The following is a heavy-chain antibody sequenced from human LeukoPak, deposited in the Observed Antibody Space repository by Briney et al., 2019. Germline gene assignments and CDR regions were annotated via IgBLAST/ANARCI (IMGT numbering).Heavy chain of an antibody. V-gene: IGHV1-2*02. D-gene: IGHD6-19*01. CDR3: ARGGRIAVAVLNWFDP. J-gene: IGHJ5*02. CDR1: GYTFTGYY. CDR2: INPNSGGT. Sequence: GASVKVSCKASGYTFTGYYMHWVRQAPGQGLEWMGWINPNSGGTNYAQKFQGRVTMTRDTSISTAYMELSRLRSDDTAVYYCARGGRIAVAVLNWFDPWGQGTLATVSS.